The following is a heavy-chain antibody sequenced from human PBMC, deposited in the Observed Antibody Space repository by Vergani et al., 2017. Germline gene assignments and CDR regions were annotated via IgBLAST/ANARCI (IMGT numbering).Heavy chain of an antibody. CDR1: GGTFSSYA. CDR2: IIPIFGKA. D-gene: IGHD2-2*01. V-gene: IGHV1-69*01. J-gene: IGHJ5*02. CDR3: ARENCSSTSCYPYWFDP. Sequence: QVQLVQSGAEVKKPGSSVKVSCKASGGTFSSYAISWVRQAPGQGLEWMGGIIPIFGKANYAQKFQGRVTITADEATSTAYMELSSLRSEDTAVYYCARENCSSTSCYPYWFDPWGQGTLVTVSS.